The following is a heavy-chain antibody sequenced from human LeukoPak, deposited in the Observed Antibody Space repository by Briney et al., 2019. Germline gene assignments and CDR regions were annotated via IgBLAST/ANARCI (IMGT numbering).Heavy chain of an antibody. CDR1: GGTFSSYA. Sequence: GSSVRVSCKASGGTFSSYAISWVRQAPGQGLEWMGGIIPLFVTAHYAQKFQGRVTITADESTSTAYMELSSLRSEDTAVYYCARGPFAYCGGDCHRHYYYYSMDVWGQGTTVTVSS. D-gene: IGHD2-21*02. CDR3: ARGPFAYCGGDCHRHYYYYSMDV. J-gene: IGHJ6*02. V-gene: IGHV1-69*01. CDR2: IIPLFVTA.